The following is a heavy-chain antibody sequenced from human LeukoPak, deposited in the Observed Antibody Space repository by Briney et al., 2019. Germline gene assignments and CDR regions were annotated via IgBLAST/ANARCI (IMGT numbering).Heavy chain of an antibody. D-gene: IGHD6-19*01. V-gene: IGHV4-34*01. CDR2: INHSGST. J-gene: IGHJ4*02. CDR3: ARHLKTVAGTVDY. Sequence: KPSETLSLTCAVYGGSFSGYYWSWIRQPPGKGLEWIGEINHSGSTNYNPSLKSRVTISVDTSKNQFSLKLSSVTAADTAVYYCARHLKTVAGTVDYWGQGTLVTVSS. CDR1: GGSFSGYY.